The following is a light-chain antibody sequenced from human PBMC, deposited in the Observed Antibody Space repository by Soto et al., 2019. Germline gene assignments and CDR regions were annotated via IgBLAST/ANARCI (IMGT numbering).Light chain of an antibody. CDR1: SSDVGGYNF. Sequence: QSALTQPASVSGSPGQSITISCTGTSSDVGGYNFVSWYQQHPDKAPKLMIYDVTNRPSGVSNRFSGSKSGNTPSLTISGLQAEDEADYYCSSYTSISTYVFGTGTKLTVL. CDR2: DVT. J-gene: IGLJ1*01. CDR3: SSYTSISTYV. V-gene: IGLV2-14*01.